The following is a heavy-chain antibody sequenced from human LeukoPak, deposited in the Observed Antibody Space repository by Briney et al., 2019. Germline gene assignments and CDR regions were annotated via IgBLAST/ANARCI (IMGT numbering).Heavy chain of an antibody. CDR3: AASGGGYYLESSAFDY. J-gene: IGHJ4*02. D-gene: IGHD3-22*01. CDR2: IVVGSGNT. CDR1: GFTFTSSA. V-gene: IGHV1-58*02. Sequence: SVKVSCKASGFTFTSSAMEWVRQARGQRLEWIGWIVVGSGNTNYAQKFQERVAITRDMSTSTAYMELSSLRSEDTAVYYCAASGGGYYLESSAFDYWGQGTLVTVSS.